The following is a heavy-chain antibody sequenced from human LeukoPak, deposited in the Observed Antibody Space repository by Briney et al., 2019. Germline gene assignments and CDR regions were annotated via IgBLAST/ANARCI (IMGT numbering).Heavy chain of an antibody. D-gene: IGHD2-2*01. J-gene: IGHJ6*03. CDR2: IWYDGSNK. CDR1: GFTFSSYD. V-gene: IGHV3-33*01. CDR3: ARESGPDCSSTSCYGYYYYMDV. Sequence: GGSLRLSCAASGFTFSSYDMHWVRQAPGKGLEWVTLIWYDGSNKYYADSVKGRFTISRDNSKNTLYLQMNSLRAEDTAVYYCARESGPDCSSTSCYGYYYYMDVWGKGTTVTVSS.